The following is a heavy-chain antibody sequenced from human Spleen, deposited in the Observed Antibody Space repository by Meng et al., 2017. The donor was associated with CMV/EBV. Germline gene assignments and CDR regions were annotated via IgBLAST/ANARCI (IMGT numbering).Heavy chain of an antibody. CDR3: AKGIVGATVPFDY. D-gene: IGHD1-26*01. CDR1: GFPFSSYA. Sequence: CAASGFPFSSYAMSWVRQAPGKGLEWVSVIYSGGSSTYYADSVKGRFTISRDNSKNTLYLQMNSLRAEDTAVYYCAKGIVGATVPFDYWGQGTLVTVSS. J-gene: IGHJ4*02. V-gene: IGHV3-23*03. CDR2: IYSGGSST.